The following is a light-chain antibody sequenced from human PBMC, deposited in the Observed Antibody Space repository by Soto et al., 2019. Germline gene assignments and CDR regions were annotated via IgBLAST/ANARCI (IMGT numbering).Light chain of an antibody. CDR3: QHFNIPPLP. CDR1: QDVRGA. J-gene: IGKJ5*01. CDR2: DVS. Sequence: AIQLTQSPSSLSASVGDRVTITCRASQDVRGALAWYQQKPGKAPKILIYDVSVLESGVPTRFSGSGSGTDSPPTIPTLHLVDFATYYDQHFNIPPLPSGRGPRREIK. V-gene: IGKV1-13*02.